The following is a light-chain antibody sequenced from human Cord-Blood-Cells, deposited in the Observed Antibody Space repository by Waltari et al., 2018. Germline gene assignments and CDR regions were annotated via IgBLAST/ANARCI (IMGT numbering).Light chain of an antibody. CDR3: AAWDDSLNGWV. V-gene: IGLV1-36*01. J-gene: IGLJ3*02. Sequence: QSVLTQPPSVSGAPRQRVTSSCSGSSSNIGNNAVNWYQQLPGKAPKLLIYYDDLLPSGVSDRFSGSKSGTSASLAISGLQSEDEADYYCAAWDDSLNGWVFGVGTKLTVL. CDR2: YDD. CDR1: SSNIGNNA.